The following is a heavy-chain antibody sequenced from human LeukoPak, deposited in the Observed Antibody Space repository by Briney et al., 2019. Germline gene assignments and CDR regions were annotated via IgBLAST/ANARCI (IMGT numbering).Heavy chain of an antibody. J-gene: IGHJ6*02. Sequence: GGSLRLSCAASGFTFSESWMSWVRQVPGQGLEWVAHINHEGGGIQYVDSVKGRFTISRDNAKGSVHLQMNSLRVEDTAIYHCATYINWVAGDVWGQGTTVIVSS. CDR1: GFTFSESW. CDR3: ATYINWVAGDV. V-gene: IGHV3-7*01. D-gene: IGHD1-1*01. CDR2: INHEGGGI.